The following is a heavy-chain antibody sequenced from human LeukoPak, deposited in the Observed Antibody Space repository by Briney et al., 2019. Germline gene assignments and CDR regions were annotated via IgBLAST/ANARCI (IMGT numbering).Heavy chain of an antibody. CDR3: ARGSEDYGDYKSYWYFDP. Sequence: PSETLSLTCAVYGGSFSGYYWSWIRQPPGKGLEGIGEIKSSGSSNYNPSPTIRGTITIDASKNQFPLNLRSSTAADTAAYFCARGSEDYGDYKSYWYFDPWGRGTLVTVSS. D-gene: IGHD4-17*01. V-gene: IGHV4-34*01. J-gene: IGHJ2*01. CDR2: IKSSGSS. CDR1: GGSFSGYY.